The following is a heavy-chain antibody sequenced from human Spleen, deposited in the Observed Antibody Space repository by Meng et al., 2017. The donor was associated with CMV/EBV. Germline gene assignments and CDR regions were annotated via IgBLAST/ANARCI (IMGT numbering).Heavy chain of an antibody. V-gene: IGHV4-39*07. CDR3: ASHKQLVYY. CDR2: IDYSGST. Sequence: SETLTLTCTVSGGPISATGYSWVWIRQPPGKGLEWIGTIDYSGSTSYNPYLKSRVTISVNTSKNQFSLKLSSVTAADAAVSYCASHKQLVYYWGQGTLVTVSS. CDR1: GGPISATGYS. D-gene: IGHD6-6*01. J-gene: IGHJ4*02.